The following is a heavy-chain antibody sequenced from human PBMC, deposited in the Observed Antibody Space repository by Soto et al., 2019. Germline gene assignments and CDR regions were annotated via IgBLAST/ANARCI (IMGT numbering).Heavy chain of an antibody. J-gene: IGHJ6*02. CDR2: ISPYNDYT. Sequence: QVQLAQSANEVKKPGASVRVSCKAAGYTFIRYGIAWVRQAPGQGLEWMGWISPYNDYTVYAQKFXXRVSMTADTSTXXXYXXLRGLKSDDTAVYYCARGGYYDNSWGKLSHYGLDVWGQGTSVSVSS. CDR3: ARGGYYDNSWGKLSHYGLDV. CDR1: GYTFIRYG. D-gene: IGHD3-16*01. V-gene: IGHV1-18*01.